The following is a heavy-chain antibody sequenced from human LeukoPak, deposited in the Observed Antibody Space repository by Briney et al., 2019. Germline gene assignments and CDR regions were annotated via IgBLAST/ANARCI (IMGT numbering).Heavy chain of an antibody. J-gene: IGHJ4*02. D-gene: IGHD3-10*01. CDR2: IGGSGGST. Sequence: GGSLRLSCAVSGFTFSAYAMSWVRQAPGKGLEWVSAIGGSGGSTSYADSVKGRFTISRDNSKTTLYLQMNSLRAEDTAVYYCAKAGPYYFDYWGQGTLVTVSS. V-gene: IGHV3-23*01. CDR1: GFTFSAYA. CDR3: AKAGPYYFDY.